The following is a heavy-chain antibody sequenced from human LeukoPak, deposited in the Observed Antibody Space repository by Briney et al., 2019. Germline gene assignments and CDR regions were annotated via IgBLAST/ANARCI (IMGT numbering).Heavy chain of an antibody. J-gene: IGHJ4*02. CDR3: AREIGGTPDNGFHGYIDS. V-gene: IGHV3-21*01. Sequence: KSGGSLRLSCAASGFTFSSYSMNWVRQAPGKGLEWVSSISSSSSYIYYADSVKGRFTISRDNSEDTLSLHMSSLRAEDTAVYYCAREIGGTPDNGFHGYIDSWGQGTLVTVSS. D-gene: IGHD6-13*01. CDR1: GFTFSSYS. CDR2: ISSSSSYI.